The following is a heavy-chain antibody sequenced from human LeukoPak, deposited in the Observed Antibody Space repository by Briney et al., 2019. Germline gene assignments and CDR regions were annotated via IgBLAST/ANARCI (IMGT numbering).Heavy chain of an antibody. CDR3: ARDRGRYDSSGYYYEGYFDY. CDR1: GFTFSSYE. D-gene: IGHD3-22*01. Sequence: SGGSLRLSCAASGFTFSSYEMNWVRQGPGKGLEWVSYISSSGTTKYYADSVKGSFTISRDNAKNSLYLQMNSLRAEDTAVYYCARDRGRYDSSGYYYEGYFDYWGQGTLVTVSS. J-gene: IGHJ4*02. V-gene: IGHV3-48*03. CDR2: ISSSGTTK.